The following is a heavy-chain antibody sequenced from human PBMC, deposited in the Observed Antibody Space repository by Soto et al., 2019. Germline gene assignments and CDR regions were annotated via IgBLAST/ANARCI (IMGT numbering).Heavy chain of an antibody. CDR3: ARAGARLPGWYYGMDV. J-gene: IGHJ6*02. CDR1: GVSVSSGSYY. V-gene: IGHV4-61*01. D-gene: IGHD4-17*01. Sequence: ASETLSLTCTVSGVSVSSGSYYWSWIRQPPGKGLEWIGYIYYSGSTNYNPSLKSRVTISVDTSKNQFSLKLSSVTAADTAVYYCARAGARLPGWYYGMDVWGQGTTVTVSS. CDR2: IYYSGST.